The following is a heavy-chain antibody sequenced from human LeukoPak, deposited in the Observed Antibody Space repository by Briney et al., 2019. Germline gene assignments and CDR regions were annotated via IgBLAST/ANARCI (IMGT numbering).Heavy chain of an antibody. CDR1: GGSISSSSYY. V-gene: IGHV4-39*01. Sequence: SETLSLTCTVSGGSISSSSYYWGWIRQPPGKGLEWIGSIYYSGSTYYNPSLKSRVTISVDTSKNQFSLKLSSVTAADTAVYYCARYYDILTGYYKIHNAFDIWGQGTMVTVSS. J-gene: IGHJ3*02. CDR3: ARYYDILTGYYKIHNAFDI. D-gene: IGHD3-9*01. CDR2: IYYSGST.